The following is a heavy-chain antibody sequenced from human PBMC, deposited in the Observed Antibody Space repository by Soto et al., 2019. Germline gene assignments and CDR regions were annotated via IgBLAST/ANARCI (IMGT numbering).Heavy chain of an antibody. V-gene: IGHV1-8*01. D-gene: IGHD3-22*01. Sequence: ASVKVSCKASGYTFTNYDINWVRQATGQGLEWMGWMNPNNGNTGYAQKFQGRVTMTRNTSISTAYMELSSLRSEDTAVYYCARVPYYYDSSGYSNWFDLWGQGTLVTVS. CDR3: ARVPYYYDSSGYSNWFDL. CDR1: GYTFTNYD. CDR2: MNPNNGNT. J-gene: IGHJ5*02.